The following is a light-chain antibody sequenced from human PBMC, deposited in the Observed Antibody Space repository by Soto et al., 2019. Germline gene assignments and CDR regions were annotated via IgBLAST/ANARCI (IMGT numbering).Light chain of an antibody. Sequence: QSVLTQPASVSGSPGQSMTISCTGTSSDVGGYDYVSWYQLHPGKAPKLIVFEVSHRPSGVSYRLSGSKSGNTASLTISGLQAEDEADYFCSSYSISTAYLFGTGTKVHVL. J-gene: IGLJ1*01. V-gene: IGLV2-14*01. CDR3: SSYSISTAYL. CDR1: SSDVGGYDY. CDR2: EVS.